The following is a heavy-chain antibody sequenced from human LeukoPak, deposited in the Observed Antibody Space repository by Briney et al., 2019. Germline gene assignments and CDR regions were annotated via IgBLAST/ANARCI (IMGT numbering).Heavy chain of an antibody. V-gene: IGHV4-61*02. J-gene: IGHJ4*02. CDR1: GGSISSGSYY. D-gene: IGHD5-12*01. Sequence: SGTLSLTCTVSGGSISSGSYYWSWIRQPAGRGLEWIGRIYTSGSINYNPSLKSRVTISVDTSKNQFSLKLSFVTAADTAVYYCARGGYSGYDFDYWGQGTLVTVSS. CDR2: IYTSGSI. CDR3: ARGGYSGYDFDY.